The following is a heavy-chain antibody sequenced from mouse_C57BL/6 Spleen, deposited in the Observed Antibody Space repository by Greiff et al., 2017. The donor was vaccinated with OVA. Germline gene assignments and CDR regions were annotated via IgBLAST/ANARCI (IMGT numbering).Heavy chain of an antibody. CDR1: GYTFTSYW. CDR2: IGPSDSYT. V-gene: IGHV1-69*01. CDR3: ARWTGDFDY. Sequence: VQLQQPVAELVMPGASVKLSCKASGYTFTSYWMHWVKQRPGQGLEWIGEIGPSDSYTNYNQKFKGKSTLTVDKSSSTAYMQLSSLTSEDSAVYYCARWTGDFDYWGQGTTLTVSS. J-gene: IGHJ2*01.